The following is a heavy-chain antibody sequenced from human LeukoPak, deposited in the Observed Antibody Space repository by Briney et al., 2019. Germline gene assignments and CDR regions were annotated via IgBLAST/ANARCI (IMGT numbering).Heavy chain of an antibody. D-gene: IGHD6-19*01. CDR3: STHKGYTSGWYKYTYDV. Sequence: GESLKISCKGSGYSFTSHWIGWVRQISGKGLEWVGIINPADSDTRYSPSFQGQVTISVDKSINTAYLQWSSLKASDSAMYYCSTHKGYTSGWYKYTYDVWGQGSMVTVSS. CDR1: GYSFTSHW. V-gene: IGHV5-51*01. CDR2: INPADSDT. J-gene: IGHJ3*01.